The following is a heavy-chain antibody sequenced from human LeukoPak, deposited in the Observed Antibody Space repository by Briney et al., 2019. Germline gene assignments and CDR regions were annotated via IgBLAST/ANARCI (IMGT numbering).Heavy chain of an antibody. D-gene: IGHD6-19*01. CDR2: IYHSGST. CDR1: GGSISSSSYY. CDR3: ARMGSEHRAVAGTADY. Sequence: PSETLSLTCTVSGGSISSSSYYWGWIRQPPGKGLEWIGSIYHSGSTYYNPSLKSRVTISVDTSKNQFSLKLSSVTAADTAVYYCARMGSEHRAVAGTADYWGQGTLVTVSS. J-gene: IGHJ4*02. V-gene: IGHV4-39*07.